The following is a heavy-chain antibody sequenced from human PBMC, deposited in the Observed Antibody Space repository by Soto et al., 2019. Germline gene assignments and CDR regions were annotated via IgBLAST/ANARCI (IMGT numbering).Heavy chain of an antibody. CDR1: GGSFSGYY. J-gene: IGHJ6*02. CDR3: ARVDSSGSYYHVYYYYYGIDV. D-gene: IGHD3-10*01. V-gene: IGHV4-34*01. CDR2: INHSGST. Sequence: QVQLQQWGAGLLKPSETLSLTCAVYGGSFSGYYWSWIRQPPGKGLEWIGEINHSGSTNYNPSLKSRVTISVDTSKIHFSLKLSSVTAADTAVYYCARVDSSGSYYHVYYYYYGIDVWGQGTTVTVSS.